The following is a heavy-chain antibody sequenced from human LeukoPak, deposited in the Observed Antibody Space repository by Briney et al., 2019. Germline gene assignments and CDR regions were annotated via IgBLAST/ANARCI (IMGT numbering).Heavy chain of an antibody. Sequence: ASVKVSCKASGYTFTSYDINWVRQATGQGLEWMGWMNPNSGNTGYAQKFQGRVTMTRNTSISTAYMELSSLRSDDTAVYYCARESATPGGFDYWGQGTLVTVSS. D-gene: IGHD1-26*01. CDR3: ARESATPGGFDY. CDR1: GYTFTSYD. CDR2: MNPNSGNT. J-gene: IGHJ4*02. V-gene: IGHV1-8*01.